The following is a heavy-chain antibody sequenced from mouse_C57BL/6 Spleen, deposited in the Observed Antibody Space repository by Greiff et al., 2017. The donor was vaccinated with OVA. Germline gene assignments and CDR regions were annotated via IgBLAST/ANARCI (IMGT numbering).Heavy chain of an antibody. CDR2: IRNKANGYTT. Sequence: EVQGVESGGGLVQPGGSLSLSCAASGFTFTDYYMSWVRQPPGKALEWLGFIRNKANGYTTEYSASVKGRFTISRDNSQSILYLQMNALRAEDSATYYCARSGYGNYRWYFDVWGTGTTVTVSS. CDR3: ARSGYGNYRWYFDV. D-gene: IGHD2-1*01. V-gene: IGHV7-3*01. J-gene: IGHJ1*03. CDR1: GFTFTDYY.